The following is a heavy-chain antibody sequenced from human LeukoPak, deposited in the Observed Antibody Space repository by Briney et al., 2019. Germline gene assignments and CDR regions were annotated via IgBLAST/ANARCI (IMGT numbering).Heavy chain of an antibody. J-gene: IGHJ4*02. V-gene: IGHV1-69*05. Sequence: ASVKVSCKASGGTFSSYAISWVRQAPGQGLEWMGGIIPIFGTANYAQKFQGRVTITTDESTSTAYMELSSLRSEDTAVYYCARAFRDSSGYYPYYFDYWGQGTLVTVSS. CDR1: GGTFSSYA. CDR2: IIPIFGTA. CDR3: ARAFRDSSGYYPYYFDY. D-gene: IGHD3-22*01.